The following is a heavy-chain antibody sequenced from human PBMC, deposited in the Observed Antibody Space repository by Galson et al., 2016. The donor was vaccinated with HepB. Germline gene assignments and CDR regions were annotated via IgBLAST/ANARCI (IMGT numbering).Heavy chain of an antibody. D-gene: IGHD3-16*01. J-gene: IGHJ4*02. Sequence: SLRLSCAASGFTFSDYYMTWIRQAPGKGLEWVSYISGTTNYINYADSVKGRFTISRDNARNSLYLQMNSRRAKDTDLYYWGSDGGRRQHALGVWGQGTRVTVSS. CDR2: ISGTTNYI. V-gene: IGHV3-11*06. CDR1: GFTFSDYY. CDR3: GSDGGRRQHALGV.